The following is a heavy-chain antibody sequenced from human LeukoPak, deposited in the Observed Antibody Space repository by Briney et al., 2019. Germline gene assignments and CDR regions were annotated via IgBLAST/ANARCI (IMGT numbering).Heavy chain of an antibody. CDR3: ARRRGSYTFYYMDV. Sequence: SETLSLTCAVYGGSFSGYYWSWIRQPPGKGLEWIGEINHSGSTNYNPSLKSRVTISVDTSKNQFSLKLSSVTAADTAVYYCARRRGSYTFYYMDVWGKGTPVTVSS. V-gene: IGHV4-34*01. D-gene: IGHD1-26*01. J-gene: IGHJ6*03. CDR2: INHSGST. CDR1: GGSFSGYY.